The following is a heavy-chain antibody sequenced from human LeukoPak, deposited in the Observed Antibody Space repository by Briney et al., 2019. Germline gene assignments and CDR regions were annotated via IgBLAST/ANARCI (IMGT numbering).Heavy chain of an antibody. CDR1: GGPISNYH. J-gene: IGHJ4*02. V-gene: IGHV4-4*07. Sequence: SETLSLTCTVSGGPISNYHWSWIRQPAGKGLEWIGRIYTSGSTNYNPSLESRVTMSVDTSKNQFSLKLNSVTAADTAVYYCARVGDYALKDWGQGTLVTVSS. CDR3: ARVGDYALKD. CDR2: IYTSGST. D-gene: IGHD3-16*01.